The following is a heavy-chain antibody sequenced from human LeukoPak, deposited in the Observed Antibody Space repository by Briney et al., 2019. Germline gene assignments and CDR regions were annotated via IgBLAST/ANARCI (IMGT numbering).Heavy chain of an antibody. D-gene: IGHD3-3*01. CDR1: GFTFSGYW. CDR2: IKQDGSEK. V-gene: IGHV3-7*03. Sequence: PGGPLRLSCAASGFTFSGYWMSWVRQAPGKGLEWVANIKQDGSEKYYVDSVKGGFTISRDNAKNSLYLQMNSLRAEDTAVYYCAKASYYDFWSGLNGMDVWGQGTTVTVSS. J-gene: IGHJ6*02. CDR3: AKASYYDFWSGLNGMDV.